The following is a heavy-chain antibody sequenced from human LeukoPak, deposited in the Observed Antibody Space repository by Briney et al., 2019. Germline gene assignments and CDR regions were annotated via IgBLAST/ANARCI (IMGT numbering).Heavy chain of an antibody. J-gene: IGHJ4*02. V-gene: IGHV1-2*06. CDR1: GYTFSGYF. CDR3: ARDLSSTPNWEFDY. CDR2: INSNSGAT. Sequence: ASVKVSCKTSGYTFSGYFIHWVRQAAGQGLEWMGRINSNSGATEYGQNFQGRVAMSRDTSISTASMELSWLTSDDTAVCYCARDLSSTPNWEFDYWGQGTLVTVSS. D-gene: IGHD7-27*01.